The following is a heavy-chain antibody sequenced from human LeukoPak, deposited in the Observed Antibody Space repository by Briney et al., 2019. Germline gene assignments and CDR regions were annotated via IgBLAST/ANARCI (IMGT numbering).Heavy chain of an antibody. D-gene: IGHD5-12*01. CDR3: ARQTEWLRLLSFDY. CDR1: GGSISSSSYY. CDR2: IYYSGST. Sequence: SETLSLTCTVSGGSISSSSYYWGWIRQPPGKGLEWIGSIYYSGSTYYNPSLKSRVTISVDTSKNQFSLKLSSVTAADTAVCYCARQTEWLRLLSFDYWGQGTLVTVSS. V-gene: IGHV4-39*01. J-gene: IGHJ4*02.